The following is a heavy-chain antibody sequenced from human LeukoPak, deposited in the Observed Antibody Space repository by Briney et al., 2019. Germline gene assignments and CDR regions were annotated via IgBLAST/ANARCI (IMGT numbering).Heavy chain of an antibody. CDR3: AKVGVEGYSSSWDYYYYGMDV. CDR2: ISGSGGST. J-gene: IGHJ6*02. Sequence: GGSLRLSCAASRFAFNKFAMSWVRQAPGKGLEWVSAISGSGGSTYYADSVKGRFTISRDNSKNTLHLQMNSLRAEDTAVYYCAKVGVEGYSSSWDYYYYGMDVWGQGTTVTVSS. CDR1: RFAFNKFA. D-gene: IGHD6-13*01. V-gene: IGHV3-23*01.